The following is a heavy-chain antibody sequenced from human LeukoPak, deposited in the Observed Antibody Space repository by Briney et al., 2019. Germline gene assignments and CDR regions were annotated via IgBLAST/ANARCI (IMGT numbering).Heavy chain of an antibody. CDR2: IYYSGST. V-gene: IGHV4-30-4*01. CDR1: GGSISSGDYY. Sequence: SETLSLTCTVSGGSISSGDYYWSWIRQPPGKGLEWIGYIYYSGSTYYNPSLNSRVTISVDTSKNQFSLKLSSVTAADTAVYYCARVPETGSFSFDYWGQGTLVTVSS. D-gene: IGHD1-1*01. J-gene: IGHJ4*02. CDR3: ARVPETGSFSFDY.